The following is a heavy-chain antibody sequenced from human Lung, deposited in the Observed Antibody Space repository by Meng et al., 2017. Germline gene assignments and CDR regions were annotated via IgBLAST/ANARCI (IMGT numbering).Heavy chain of an antibody. CDR3: SGHIDY. Sequence: EVRLVEVGGCLVKCGGSLRLSCDGSGFTFSHAYMTWVRQVPGKRLEWVGRIKSKPDGEKIDYAAPVKGRFTISRDDSKNTVYLQMNSLKTEDTAVYYCSGHIDYWGQGTLVTVSS. CDR1: GFTFSHAY. D-gene: IGHD5-12*01. J-gene: IGHJ4*02. CDR2: IKSKPDGEKI. V-gene: IGHV3-15*01.